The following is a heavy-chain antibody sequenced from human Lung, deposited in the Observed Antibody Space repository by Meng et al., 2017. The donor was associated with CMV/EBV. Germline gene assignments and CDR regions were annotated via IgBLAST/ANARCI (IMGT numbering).Heavy chain of an antibody. D-gene: IGHD3-22*01. CDR2: INPSGGST. V-gene: IGHV1-46*01. CDR1: GYTFTSYY. J-gene: IGHJ6*02. CDR3: ARDRRRYYDSSGYQTYYYGMDV. Sequence: SXXVSXXASGYTFTSYYMHWVRQAPGQGLEWMGIINPSGGSTSYAQKFQGRVTMTRDTSTSTVYMELSSLRSEDTAVYYCARDRRRYYDSSGYQTYYYGMDVWXQGTXVTVAS.